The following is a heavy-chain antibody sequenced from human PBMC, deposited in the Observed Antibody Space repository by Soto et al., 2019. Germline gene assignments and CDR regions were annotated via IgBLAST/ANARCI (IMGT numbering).Heavy chain of an antibody. CDR2: ISSSSSTI. CDR1: GFTFSSYS. V-gene: IGHV3-48*01. J-gene: IGHJ3*02. D-gene: IGHD6-13*01. Sequence: PGGSLRLSCAASGFTFSSYSMNWVRQAPGKGLEWGSYISSSSSTIYYADSVKGRFTISRDNAKNSLYLQMNSLRAEDTAVYYCARDLYSSSWYVEDDAFDIWGQGTMVTVSS. CDR3: ARDLYSSSWYVEDDAFDI.